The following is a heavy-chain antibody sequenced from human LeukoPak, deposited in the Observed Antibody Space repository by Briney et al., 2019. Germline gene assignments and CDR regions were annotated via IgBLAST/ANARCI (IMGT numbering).Heavy chain of an antibody. CDR3: ARENLAAAGPEDWYFDL. D-gene: IGHD6-13*01. V-gene: IGHV4-4*07. CDR1: GGSISSYY. CDR2: IYTSGST. Sequence: SETLSLTCTVSGGSISSYYWSWIRQPAGKGLEWIGRIYTSGSTNYNPSLKSRVTMSVDTSKNQFSLKLSSVTAADTAVYYCARENLAAAGPEDWYFDLWGRGTLVTVSS. J-gene: IGHJ2*01.